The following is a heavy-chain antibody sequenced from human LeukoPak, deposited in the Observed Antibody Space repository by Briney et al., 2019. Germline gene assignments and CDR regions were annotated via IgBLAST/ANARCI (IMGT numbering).Heavy chain of an antibody. CDR1: GFVFSSAW. J-gene: IGHJ4*02. Sequence: PGGSLRLSCAASGFVFSSAWMTWVRQAPGKGLEWVGHIKNKTYGGTTDYATPVKGRFIISRDGSKNTLYLQMNRLRTDDTAVYYCARGLCSSTGCYQGPFDFWGQGMLVTVSS. V-gene: IGHV3-15*01. D-gene: IGHD2-2*01. CDR3: ARGLCSSTGCYQGPFDF. CDR2: IKNKTYGGTT.